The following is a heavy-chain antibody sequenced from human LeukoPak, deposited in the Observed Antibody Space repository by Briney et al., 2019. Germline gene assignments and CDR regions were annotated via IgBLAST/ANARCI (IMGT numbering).Heavy chain of an antibody. J-gene: IGHJ4*02. V-gene: IGHV4-39*01. Sequence: PSETLSLTCTVSGGSISSSNYYWGWIRQPPGKGLEWIGAIYYSGATYYNPSLKSRVTISVDTSKNEVSLKLSSVTVADTAVYYCAGNDFYYFDYWGQGTLVTVS. D-gene: IGHD1-1*01. CDR3: AGNDFYYFDY. CDR2: IYYSGAT. CDR1: GGSISSSNYY.